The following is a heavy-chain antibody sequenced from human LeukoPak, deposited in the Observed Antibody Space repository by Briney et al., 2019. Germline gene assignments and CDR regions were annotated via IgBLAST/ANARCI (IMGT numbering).Heavy chain of an antibody. Sequence: GGSLRLSCAASGFTFSTYWMTWVRQAPGKGREWVANIKQDGSEKYYVDSVRGRFTISRDNAKNSLYLQMNSLRAEDTAVYYCARVDRILTGYYQQYFFDYWGQGTLVTVSS. V-gene: IGHV3-7*01. CDR3: ARVDRILTGYYQQYFFDY. D-gene: IGHD3-9*01. CDR1: GFTFSTYW. J-gene: IGHJ4*02. CDR2: IKQDGSEK.